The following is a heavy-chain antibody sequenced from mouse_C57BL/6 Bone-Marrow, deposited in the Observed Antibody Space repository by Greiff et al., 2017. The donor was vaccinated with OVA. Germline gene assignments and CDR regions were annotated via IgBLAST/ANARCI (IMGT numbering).Heavy chain of an antibody. CDR2: ISDGGRYT. CDR3: AREELRRYFDV. J-gene: IGHJ1*03. V-gene: IGHV5-4*01. Sequence: EVMLVESGGGLVKPGGSLKLSCAASGFTFSSYAMSWVRQTPEKRLEWVATISDGGRYTYYPDNVKGRFTISRDNAKNNLYLQMSHLKSEDTAMYYCAREELRRYFDVWGTGTTVTVSS. CDR1: GFTFSSYA.